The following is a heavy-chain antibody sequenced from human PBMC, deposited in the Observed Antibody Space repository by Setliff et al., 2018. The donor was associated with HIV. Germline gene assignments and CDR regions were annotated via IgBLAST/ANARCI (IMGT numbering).Heavy chain of an antibody. D-gene: IGHD4-17*01. J-gene: IGHJ4*02. CDR2: IDPSNSNT. Sequence: GESLKISCKGSGYSFTSYWISWVRQMPGKGLEWMGRIDPSNSNTNYSPSFQGHVTISADKSISTAYLQWSSLKASDTAMYYCARSFYGDYYFDYWGQGTLVTVSS. CDR3: ARSFYGDYYFDY. CDR1: GYSFTSYW. V-gene: IGHV5-10-1*01.